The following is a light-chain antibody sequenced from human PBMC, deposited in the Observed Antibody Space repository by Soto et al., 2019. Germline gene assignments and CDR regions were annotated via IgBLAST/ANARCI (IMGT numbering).Light chain of an antibody. CDR2: GAS. CDR1: QSVGSN. V-gene: IGKV3-15*01. Sequence: IVMTQSPGTLSVSPGERATLSCRASQSVGSNLAWYQQKFGQAPRLLIYGASTRATGIPARFSGSGSGTDFTLTISSLQSEDFAVYYCQHYNNWPPWTFGQGTKVEIK. J-gene: IGKJ1*01. CDR3: QHYNNWPPWT.